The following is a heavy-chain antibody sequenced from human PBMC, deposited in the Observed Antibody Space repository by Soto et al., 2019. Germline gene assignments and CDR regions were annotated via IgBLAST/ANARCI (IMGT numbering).Heavy chain of an antibody. CDR2: INHSGST. CDR1: GGSFSGYY. Sequence: SETLSLTCAVYGGSFSGYYWSWIRQPPGKGLEWIGEINHSGSTNYNPSLKSRVTISVDTSKNQFSLKLSSVTAADTAVYYCARGKGSASHYSYGMDVWGQGTTVTVSS. V-gene: IGHV4-34*01. CDR3: ARGKGSASHYSYGMDV. J-gene: IGHJ6*02.